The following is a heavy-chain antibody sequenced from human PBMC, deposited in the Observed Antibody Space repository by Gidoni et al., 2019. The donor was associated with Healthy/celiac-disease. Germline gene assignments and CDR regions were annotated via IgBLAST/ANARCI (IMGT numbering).Heavy chain of an antibody. CDR3: ARDDGSSWTQANPFDI. V-gene: IGHV1-69*06. J-gene: IGHJ3*02. D-gene: IGHD6-13*01. Sequence: QVQLVQSGAEVKKPGSSVTVSCKASGGHFRIYAISWVRQAPGQGIDWMGGIIPIFGTANYAQKFQGRVTMTADKSTSTAYMELSSLRSEDTAVYYCARDDGSSWTQANPFDIWGQGTMVTVSS. CDR2: IIPIFGTA. CDR1: GGHFRIYA.